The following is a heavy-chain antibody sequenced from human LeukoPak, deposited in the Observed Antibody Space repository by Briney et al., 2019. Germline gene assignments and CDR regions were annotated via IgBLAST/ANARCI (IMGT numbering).Heavy chain of an antibody. J-gene: IGHJ3*02. CDR1: GYTFTSYN. CDR3: ARVRDGYNDAYDI. Sequence: GASVKVSCKASGYTFTSYNMHWVRQAPGQGLEWMGIIKPSGGSTTYAQEFQGRVTMTRDMSTSTLYMELSSLRSEDTAVYYCARVRDGYNDAYDIWGQGTMVTVSS. V-gene: IGHV1-46*01. D-gene: IGHD5-24*01. CDR2: IKPSGGST.